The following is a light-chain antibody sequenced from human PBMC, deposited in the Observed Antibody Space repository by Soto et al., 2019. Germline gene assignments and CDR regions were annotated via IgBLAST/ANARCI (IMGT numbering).Light chain of an antibody. V-gene: IGKV1-5*01. CDR2: DAS. CDR1: QSISSW. J-gene: IGKJ4*01. Sequence: DIQMTQSPSTLSASVGDRVTITCRASQSISSWLAWYQQKPGKAPKLLIYDASSLESGVPSRLSGSGSGTEFTLTISSLQPDDFATYYCQQYNSYSRALTFGGGTKVDIK. CDR3: QQYNSYSRALT.